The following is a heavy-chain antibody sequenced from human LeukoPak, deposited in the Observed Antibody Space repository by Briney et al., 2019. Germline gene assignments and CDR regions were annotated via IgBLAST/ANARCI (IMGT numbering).Heavy chain of an antibody. J-gene: IGHJ4*02. CDR1: GFTFSDAW. D-gene: IGHD3-10*01. Sequence: GGSLRLSCAGSGFTFSDAWMSWVRQAPGQGLEWVGRIKNKVDGGTTDYAAPAKGRFTISRDDAKNMAYLQMSSLKIEDTGVYYCTTRGGLGYWGQGTLATVSS. V-gene: IGHV3-15*01. CDR2: IKNKVDGGTT. CDR3: TTRGGLGY.